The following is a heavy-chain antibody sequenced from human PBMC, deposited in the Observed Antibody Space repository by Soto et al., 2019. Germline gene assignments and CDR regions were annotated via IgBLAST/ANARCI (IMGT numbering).Heavy chain of an antibody. Sequence: SETLSLTCIVSGGSIIGSSYYWAWIRQPPGKGLEYVGSIYYTGYTYYNSSLESRVTISVDTSKNQFSLKMSSVAAADTAVYYCARRVVVSSFDSWGQGTLVTVSS. CDR3: ARRVVVSSFDS. CDR2: IYYTGYT. V-gene: IGHV4-39*01. CDR1: GGSIIGSSYY. D-gene: IGHD2-2*01. J-gene: IGHJ4*02.